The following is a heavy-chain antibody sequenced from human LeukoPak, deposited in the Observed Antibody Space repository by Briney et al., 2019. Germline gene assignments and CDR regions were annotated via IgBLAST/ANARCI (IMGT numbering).Heavy chain of an antibody. Sequence: SQTLSLTCSICGDSVSSKSVAGNWSRQSPSRGLECLGRAYSRSRGGRDYAISVRSRINIDTDTSRNQFSLQLSSVTPEDTAVYYCARGTNSTFDIWGQGTMVTVSS. J-gene: IGHJ3*02. CDR1: GDSVSSKSVA. CDR2: AYSRSRGGR. D-gene: IGHD1-7*01. V-gene: IGHV6-1*01. CDR3: ARGTNSTFDI.